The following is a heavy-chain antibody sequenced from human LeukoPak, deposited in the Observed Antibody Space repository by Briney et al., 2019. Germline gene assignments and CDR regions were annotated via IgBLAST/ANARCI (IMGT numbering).Heavy chain of an antibody. CDR1: GRSFSGYY. V-gene: IGHV4-34*01. D-gene: IGHD6-13*01. Sequence: SETLSLTCAVYGRSFSGYYWSWLRQPPGKGLEWIGEINHSGSTNYNPSLKSRVTISVDTSKNQFSLKLSSVTAADTAVYYCARVAIAAAEGYWGQGTLVTVSS. CDR3: ARVAIAAAEGY. CDR2: INHSGST. J-gene: IGHJ4*02.